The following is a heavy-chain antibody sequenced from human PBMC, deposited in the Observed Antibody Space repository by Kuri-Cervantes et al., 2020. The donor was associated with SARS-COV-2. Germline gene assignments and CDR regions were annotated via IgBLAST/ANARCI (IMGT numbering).Heavy chain of an antibody. V-gene: IGHV4-59*02. CDR2: IYYTGTT. Sequence: GSLRLSCSVSGGTVRGYYWSWVRQFPGKGLEWIGYIYYTGTTNYNPSLKSRLTMSVDTSKDQLSLKLSSVTAADTAAYYCARDSAGYYDYNHYGMDVWGHGTTVTVSS. J-gene: IGHJ6*02. D-gene: IGHD1-26*01. CDR1: GGTVRGYY. CDR3: ARDSAGYYDYNHYGMDV.